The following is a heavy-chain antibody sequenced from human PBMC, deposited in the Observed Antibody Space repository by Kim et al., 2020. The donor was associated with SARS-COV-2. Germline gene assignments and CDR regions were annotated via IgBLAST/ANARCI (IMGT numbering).Heavy chain of an antibody. CDR3: ARIVSAVAGL. CDR2: GST. Sequence: GSTYYNPSLKSRVTISIDTSKNQFSLKLSSVTAADTAVYYCARIVSAVAGLWGQGTLVTVSS. J-gene: IGHJ4*02. V-gene: IGHV4-39*01. D-gene: IGHD6-19*01.